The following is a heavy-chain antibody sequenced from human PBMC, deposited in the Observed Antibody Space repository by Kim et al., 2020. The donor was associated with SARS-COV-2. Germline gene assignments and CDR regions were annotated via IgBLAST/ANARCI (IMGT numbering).Heavy chain of an antibody. V-gene: IGHV1-69*11. Sequence: SVKVSCKASGGTFDNYAISWVRQAPGQGFQWLGRLIPIVHKTNYPQKFQGRVTISADDSTGTAYLQVTRLRYDDTAIYFCAKGGEQQPLYWGPGTLVTVAS. D-gene: IGHD6-13*01. CDR2: LIPIVHKT. CDR3: AKGGEQQPLY. J-gene: IGHJ4*02. CDR1: GGTFDNYA.